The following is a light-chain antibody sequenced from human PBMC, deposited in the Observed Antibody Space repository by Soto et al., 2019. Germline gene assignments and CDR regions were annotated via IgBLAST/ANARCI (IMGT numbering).Light chain of an antibody. CDR3: KQYNSLSHT. CDR1: QSISNW. J-gene: IGKJ2*01. CDR2: KAS. V-gene: IGKV1-5*03. Sequence: DIQMTQSPSPLSASVGDTVTITCRASQSISNWLAWYQQKPGKAPKVLIYKASNLESGVPSRFSGSGSGTEFTLTISSLQPDDFATYYCKQYNSLSHTFGQGTKLEIK.